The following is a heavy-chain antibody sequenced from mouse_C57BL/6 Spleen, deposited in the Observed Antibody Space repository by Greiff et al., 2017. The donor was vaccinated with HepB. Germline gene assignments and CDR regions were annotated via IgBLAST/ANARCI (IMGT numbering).Heavy chain of an antibody. D-gene: IGHD2-3*01. V-gene: IGHV1-26*01. J-gene: IGHJ2*01. Sequence: EVQLQQSGPELVKPGASVKISCKASGYTFTDYYMNWVKQSHGKSLEWIGDINPNNGGTSYNQKFKGKATLTVVKSSSTAYMELRSLTSEDSAVYYCARGGPYDGYFYWGQGTTLTVSS. CDR3: ARGGPYDGYFY. CDR1: GYTFTDYY. CDR2: INPNNGGT.